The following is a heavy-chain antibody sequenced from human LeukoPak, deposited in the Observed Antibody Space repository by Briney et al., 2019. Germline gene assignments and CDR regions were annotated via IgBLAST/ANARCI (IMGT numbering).Heavy chain of an antibody. Sequence: SETLSLTCTVSGGSISSSSYYWGWIRQPPGKGLEWIGSIYYSGSTYYNPSLKSRVTISVDTSKNQFSLKLSSVSAPDTAVFYCARRKEGIYFYYWGEGTLVTVSS. CDR3: ARRKEGIYFYY. V-gene: IGHV4-39*01. CDR2: IYYSGST. CDR1: GGSISSSSYY. J-gene: IGHJ4*02.